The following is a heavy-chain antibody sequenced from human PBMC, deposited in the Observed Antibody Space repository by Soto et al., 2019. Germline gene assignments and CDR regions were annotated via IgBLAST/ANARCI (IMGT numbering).Heavy chain of an antibody. V-gene: IGHV1-69*12. D-gene: IGHD4-4*01. J-gene: IGHJ6*02. Sequence: QVQLVQSGAEVKKPGSSVKVSCKASGGTFSSYAISWVRQAPGQGLEWMGGIIPIFGTANYAQKFQGRVTITADESTSTDYMELSSLRSEDTAVYYCSWHFLQTTPTKRSYYPMDVWGQGTTVTVSS. CDR3: SWHFLQTTPTKRSYYPMDV. CDR1: GGTFSSYA. CDR2: IIPIFGTA.